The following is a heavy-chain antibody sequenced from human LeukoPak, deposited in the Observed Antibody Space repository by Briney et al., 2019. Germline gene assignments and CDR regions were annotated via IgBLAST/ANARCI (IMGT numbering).Heavy chain of an antibody. V-gene: IGHV4-34*01. CDR2: INHSGST. J-gene: IGHJ4*02. CDR3: ARGYCSGGSCYSRLGYFDY. D-gene: IGHD2-15*01. CDR1: GGSFSGYY. Sequence: SETLSLTCAVYGGSFSGYYWSWIRHPPGKGLEWIGEINHSGSTNYNPSLKSRVTISVDTSKNQFSLKLSSVTAADTAVYYCARGYCSGGSCYSRLGYFDYWGQGTLVTVSS.